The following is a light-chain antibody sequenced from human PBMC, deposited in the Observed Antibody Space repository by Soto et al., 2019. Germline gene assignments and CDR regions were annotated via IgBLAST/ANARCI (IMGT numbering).Light chain of an antibody. Sequence: QSALTQPASVSGSPGQSITISCTGTISDVGSHNLVSWYQQHPGKAPKLIIYEVSERPSGVSTRFSGSKSGNTASLTVSGLQPDDEAGYHCCPFAGSNAYPYVFGTGTKVTVL. J-gene: IGLJ1*01. CDR1: ISDVGSHNL. CDR3: CPFAGSNAYPYV. V-gene: IGLV2-23*02. CDR2: EVS.